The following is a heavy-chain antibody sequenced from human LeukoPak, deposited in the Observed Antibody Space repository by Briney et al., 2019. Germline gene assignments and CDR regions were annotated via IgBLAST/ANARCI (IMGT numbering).Heavy chain of an antibody. CDR3: ARDLLYYYDRIGTRVEAFGM. CDR1: GYTFTSYY. J-gene: IGHJ3*02. D-gene: IGHD3-22*01. CDR2: MNPNSGNT. V-gene: IGHV1-8*02. Sequence: GASVKVSCKASGYTFTSYYINWVRQATGQGLEWMGWMNPNSGNTGYAQKFQGRVTMTRDTSISTAYMELSSLRSEDTAVYYCARDLLYYYDRIGTRVEAFGMGAQGTMVRVSS.